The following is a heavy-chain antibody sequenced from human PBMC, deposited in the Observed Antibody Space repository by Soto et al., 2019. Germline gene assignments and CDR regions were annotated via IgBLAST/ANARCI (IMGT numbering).Heavy chain of an antibody. Sequence: GGSLRLSCAASGFTFSSYEMNWVRQAPGKGLEWVSYISSSGSTIYYADSVKGRFTISRDNAKNSLYLKMNSLRAEDTAVYYCARVVRAPILTGYYYYYYYGMDVWGQGTTVTVSS. CDR3: ARVVRAPILTGYYYYYYYGMDV. CDR2: ISSSGSTI. J-gene: IGHJ6*02. CDR1: GFTFSSYE. D-gene: IGHD3-9*01. V-gene: IGHV3-48*03.